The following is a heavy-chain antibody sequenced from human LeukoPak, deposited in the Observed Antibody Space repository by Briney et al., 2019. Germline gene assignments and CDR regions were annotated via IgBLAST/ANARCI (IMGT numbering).Heavy chain of an antibody. V-gene: IGHV4-59*01. D-gene: IGHD3-10*01. CDR2: IYYSGST. J-gene: IGHJ6*03. Sequence: SETLSLTCTVSGGSISSYYWSWIRQPPGKGLEWIGYIYYSGSTNYNPSLKSRVTISVDTSKNQFSLKLSSVTAADTAVYYCASTLNYYGSGSYSNYYYYYMDVWGKGTTVTISS. CDR1: GGSISSYY. CDR3: ASTLNYYGSGSYSNYYYYYMDV.